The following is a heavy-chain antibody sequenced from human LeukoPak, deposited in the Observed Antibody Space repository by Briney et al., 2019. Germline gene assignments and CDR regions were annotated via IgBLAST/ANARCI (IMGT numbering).Heavy chain of an antibody. CDR2: IKQDGSEK. J-gene: IGHJ4*02. D-gene: IGHD5-24*01. CDR1: GFTFSSYW. Sequence: GGTLRLSCAASGFTFSSYWMSWVRQAPGKGREWVANIKQDGSEKYYVDSVKGRFTISRDNAKNSLYLQMNSLRAEDTAVYYCARDRRRDGYNSEYYFDYWGQGTLVTVSS. CDR3: ARDRRRDGYNSEYYFDY. V-gene: IGHV3-7*01.